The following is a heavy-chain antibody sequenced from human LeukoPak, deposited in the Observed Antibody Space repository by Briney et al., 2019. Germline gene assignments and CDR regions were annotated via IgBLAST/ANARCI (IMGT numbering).Heavy chain of an antibody. CDR2: ISSSSSYI. CDR3: ARSSSIDAFDI. CDR1: GFTFSNYW. V-gene: IGHV3-21*01. D-gene: IGHD6-13*01. Sequence: GGSLRVSCAASGFTFSNYWMNWVRQAPGKGMEWVSSISSSSSYIYYADSVKGRFTISRDNAKNSLYLQMNSLRAEDTAVYYCARSSSIDAFDIWGQGTMVTVSS. J-gene: IGHJ3*02.